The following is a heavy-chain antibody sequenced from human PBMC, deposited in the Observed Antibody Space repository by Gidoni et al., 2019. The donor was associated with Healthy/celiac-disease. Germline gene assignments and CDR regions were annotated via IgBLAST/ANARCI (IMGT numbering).Heavy chain of an antibody. CDR1: GFTFDDYA. CDR2: ISWNSGSI. D-gene: IGHD3-10*01. V-gene: IGHV3-9*01. J-gene: IGHJ3*02. Sequence: EVQLVESGGGLVQPGRSLRLSCAASGFTFDDYAMHWVRQAPGKGLEWVSGISWNSGSIGYADSVKGRFTISRDNAKNSLYLQMNSLRAEDTALYYCAKDKSRFITMVRKTKANRAFDIWGQGTMVTVSS. CDR3: AKDKSRFITMVRKTKANRAFDI.